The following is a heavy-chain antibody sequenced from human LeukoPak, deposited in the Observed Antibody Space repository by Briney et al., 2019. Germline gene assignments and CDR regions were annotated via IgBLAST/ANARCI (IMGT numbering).Heavy chain of an antibody. J-gene: IGHJ5*02. V-gene: IGHV3-74*01. CDR1: GFTFSSNW. D-gene: IGHD6-13*01. CDR2: INSDGSST. Sequence: AGGSLRLSCAASGFTFSSNWMHWVRQVPGRGLVWVSRINSDGSSTSYADSVKGRFTISRDNAKNTLYLQMNSLRAEDTAVYYCARDGTSSNWVAYNWFDPWGRGTLVTVSS. CDR3: ARDGTSSNWVAYNWFDP.